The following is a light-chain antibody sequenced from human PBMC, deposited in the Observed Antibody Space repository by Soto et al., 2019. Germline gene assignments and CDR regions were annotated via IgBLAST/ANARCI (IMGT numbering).Light chain of an antibody. CDR3: QQSYSTPWT. J-gene: IGKJ1*01. Sequence: DIQMTQSPSSLSASVGDRVTITCRTSQSISSFLNWYQHKPGKAPKLLIYAASSLQSGVPSRFSGSGFGTDFTLTISSLQPEDFTTYYCQQSYSTPWTFGQGTKVEI. CDR1: QSISSF. CDR2: AAS. V-gene: IGKV1-39*01.